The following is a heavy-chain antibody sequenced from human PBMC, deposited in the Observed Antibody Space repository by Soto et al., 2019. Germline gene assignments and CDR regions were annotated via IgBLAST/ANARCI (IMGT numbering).Heavy chain of an antibody. CDR3: ARSAIFGVVINYYYGMDV. CDR2: INPNSGGT. D-gene: IGHD3-3*01. V-gene: IGHV1-2*04. J-gene: IGHJ6*02. Sequence: ASVKVSCKASGYTFTGYYMHWVRQAPGQGLEWMGWINPNSGGTNYAQKFQGWVTMTRGTSISTAYMELSRLRSDDTAVYYCARSAIFGVVINYYYGMDVWGQGTTVTVSS. CDR1: GYTFTGYY.